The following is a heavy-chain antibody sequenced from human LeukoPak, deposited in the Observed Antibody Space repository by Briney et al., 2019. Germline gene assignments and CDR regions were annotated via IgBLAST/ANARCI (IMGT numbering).Heavy chain of an antibody. CDR3: ARPLWATAYCGGDCYYV. CDR1: GYSFTSYW. Sequence: GESLKISCKGSGYSFTSYWIGWVRQMPGKGLEWMGIIYPGDSDARYSPSFQGQVTISADKSISTAYLQWSSLKASDTAMYYCARPLWATAYCGGDCYYVWGQGTTVTVSS. J-gene: IGHJ6*02. V-gene: IGHV5-51*01. D-gene: IGHD2-21*02. CDR2: IYPGDSDA.